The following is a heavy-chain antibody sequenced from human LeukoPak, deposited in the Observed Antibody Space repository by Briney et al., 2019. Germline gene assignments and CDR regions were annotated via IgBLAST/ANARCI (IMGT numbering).Heavy chain of an antibody. Sequence: GGSLRLSCAASGLTFDDYGMSWVRQAPGKGLEWVSGINWNGGSTGYADSVKGRFTISRDNAKNSLYLQMNSLRAEDTALYYCARGESPGIAVAATVGYWGQGTLVTVSS. CDR2: INWNGGST. J-gene: IGHJ4*02. V-gene: IGHV3-20*04. CDR1: GLTFDDYG. CDR3: ARGESPGIAVAATVGY. D-gene: IGHD6-19*01.